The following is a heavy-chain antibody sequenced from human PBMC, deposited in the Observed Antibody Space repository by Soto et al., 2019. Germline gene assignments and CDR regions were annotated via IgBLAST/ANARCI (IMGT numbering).Heavy chain of an antibody. CDR2: ISSSSSTI. Sequence: EVQLVESGGGLVQPGGSLRLSCAASGFTFSSYSMNWVRQAPGKGLEWVSYISSSSSTIYYADSVKGRFTISRDNAKNSLYLQMNSLRAEDTAVYYCARSGHILTGFDYYYMDVWGKGTTVTVSS. D-gene: IGHD3-9*01. CDR1: GFTFSSYS. J-gene: IGHJ6*03. CDR3: ARSGHILTGFDYYYMDV. V-gene: IGHV3-48*01.